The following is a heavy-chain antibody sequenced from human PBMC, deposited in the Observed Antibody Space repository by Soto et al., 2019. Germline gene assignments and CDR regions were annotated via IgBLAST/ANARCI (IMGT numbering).Heavy chain of an antibody. D-gene: IGHD2-2*01. CDR1: GGSISSYY. CDR3: ARLLGCSTTSCYSIWFDP. CDR2: IYYSGST. V-gene: IGHV4-59*08. Sequence: PSETLSLTCTVSGGSISSYYWSWIRQPPGKRLEWIGYIYYSGSTNYNPSLKSRVTISVDTSKNQVSLNLSSVTAADTAVYYCARLLGCSTTSCYSIWFDPWGQGTLVTASS. J-gene: IGHJ5*02.